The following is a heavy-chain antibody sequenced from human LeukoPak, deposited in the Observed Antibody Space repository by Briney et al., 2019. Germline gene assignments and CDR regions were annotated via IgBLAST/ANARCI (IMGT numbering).Heavy chain of an antibody. CDR2: IYHSGST. CDR3: ARLGAVLTSVNWFDP. Sequence: RTSETLSLTCTVSGYSISSGYYWGWIRQPPGKGLEWIGSIYHSGSTYYNPSLKSRVTISVDTSKNQFSLKLTAVTAADTAVYYCARLGAVLTSVNWFDPWGQGTLVTVSS. D-gene: IGHD4-23*01. CDR1: GYSISSGYY. J-gene: IGHJ5*02. V-gene: IGHV4-38-2*02.